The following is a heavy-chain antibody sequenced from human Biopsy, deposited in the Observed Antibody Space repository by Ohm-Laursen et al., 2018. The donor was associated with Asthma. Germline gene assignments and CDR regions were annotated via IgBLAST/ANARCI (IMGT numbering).Heavy chain of an antibody. CDR2: MYYGETT. Sequence: SETLSLTCCLSSGSGGYMRSGNYYWGWIRQPPGKGLEWIGSMYYGETTYYSPSLKSRVSISLDTSKNQFSLSLSSVTAADTAVYYCARHDHRWDTYADFWGQGTLVTVSS. V-gene: IGHV4-39*01. CDR1: GGYMRSGNYY. J-gene: IGHJ4*02. CDR3: ARHDHRWDTYADF. D-gene: IGHD2-2*01.